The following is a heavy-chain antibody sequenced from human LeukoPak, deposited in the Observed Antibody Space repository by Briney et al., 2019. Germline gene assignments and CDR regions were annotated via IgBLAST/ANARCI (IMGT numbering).Heavy chain of an antibody. CDR2: IKQDGSES. CDR1: GITFSFYG. CDR3: ARDKVGGSMAGSNLDY. D-gene: IGHD6-19*01. Sequence: PGGSLRLSCEASGITFSFYGMSWVRQAPGKGLEWVANIKQDGSESRYVDSVKGRFTISRDNAKNSLYLQMNSLRGEDTAVYYCARDKVGGSMAGSNLDYWGQGNLVTVSS. V-gene: IGHV3-7*01. J-gene: IGHJ4*02.